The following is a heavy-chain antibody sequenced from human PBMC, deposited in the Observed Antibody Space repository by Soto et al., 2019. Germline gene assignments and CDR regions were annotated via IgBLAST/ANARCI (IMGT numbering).Heavy chain of an antibody. V-gene: IGHV1-18*01. CDR3: ARDFESDFSAPGAVFDS. CDR2: ISAYNGNT. Sequence: ASVKVSCKASGYIFTSYGISWVRQAPGQGLEWMGWISAYNGNTKYAQNLQGRVTLTTDTSTYTAYMELRGLQSDATAVYYCARDFESDFSAPGAVFDSWGQGALVTVSS. CDR1: GYIFTSYG. J-gene: IGHJ4*02. D-gene: IGHD2-21*02.